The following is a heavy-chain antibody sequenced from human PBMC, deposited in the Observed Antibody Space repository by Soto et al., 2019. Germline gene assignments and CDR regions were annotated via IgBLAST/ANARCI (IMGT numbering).Heavy chain of an antibody. J-gene: IGHJ4*02. Sequence: QVQLVQSGAEVKKPGASVKVSCKASGYTFTGYYLHWVRQAPGQGLEWMGWINPNSGGTNYAQKFQVWVTMTRDTYLSTAYMELSRLRSDDTAVYYCARDRGEMGAIDYWGQGTLVTVSS. V-gene: IGHV1-2*04. D-gene: IGHD1-26*01. CDR2: INPNSGGT. CDR3: ARDRGEMGAIDY. CDR1: GYTFTGYY.